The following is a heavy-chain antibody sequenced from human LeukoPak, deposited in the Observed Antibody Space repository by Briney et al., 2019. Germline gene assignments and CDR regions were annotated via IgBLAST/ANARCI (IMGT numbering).Heavy chain of an antibody. J-gene: IGHJ4*02. CDR2: IIPILGIA. D-gene: IGHD5-12*01. CDR1: GGTFSSYA. Sequence: RASVKVSCKASGGTFSSYAISWVRQAPGQGLEWMGRIIPILGIANYAQKFQGRVTITADKSTSTAYMELSSLRSEDTAVYYCARGRSGYDYYFDYWGQGTLVTVSS. CDR3: ARGRSGYDYYFDY. V-gene: IGHV1-69*04.